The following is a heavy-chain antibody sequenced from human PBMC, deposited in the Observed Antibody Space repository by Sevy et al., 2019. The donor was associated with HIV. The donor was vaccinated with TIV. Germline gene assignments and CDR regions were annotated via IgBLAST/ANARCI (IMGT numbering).Heavy chain of an antibody. CDR3: ARGPMTTVVNYYMDV. D-gene: IGHD4-17*01. CDR2: INPNSGGT. CDR1: GYTFTGYY. Sequence: ASVKVSCKASGYTFTGYYMHWVRQAPGQGLEWMGWINPNSGGTNYAQKFQGRVTMTRDTPISTAYMELTRLRSDDTAVYYCARGPMTTVVNYYMDVWGKGTTVTVSS. V-gene: IGHV1-2*02. J-gene: IGHJ6*03.